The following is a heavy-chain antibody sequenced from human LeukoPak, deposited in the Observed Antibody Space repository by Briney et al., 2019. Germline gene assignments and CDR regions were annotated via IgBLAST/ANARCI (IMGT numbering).Heavy chain of an antibody. CDR2: ISAYNGNT. Sequence: ASVKVSCKASGYTFTSYGISWVRQAPGQGIEWMGWISAYNGNTNYSQKLQGRVTITTDTSTSTAYMELRRLRSDDTAVYYCARDVWNPPDYWGQGTLVTVSS. V-gene: IGHV1-18*01. CDR3: ARDVWNPPDY. D-gene: IGHD1-1*01. CDR1: GYTFTSYG. J-gene: IGHJ4*02.